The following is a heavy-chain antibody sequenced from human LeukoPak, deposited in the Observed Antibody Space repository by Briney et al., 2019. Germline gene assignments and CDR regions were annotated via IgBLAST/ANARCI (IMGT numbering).Heavy chain of an antibody. CDR1: GFTFSNYA. CDR2: ILGSGGST. CDR3: AKAFDMIVAYYFDY. D-gene: IGHD3-22*01. V-gene: IGHV3-23*01. Sequence: GGSLRLSCAASGFTFSNYAMSWVRQAPGKGLEWVSAILGSGGSTYYADSVKGRFTISRDNSKNTLYLQMNSLRAEDTAVYYCAKAFDMIVAYYFDYWGQGTLVTVSS. J-gene: IGHJ4*02.